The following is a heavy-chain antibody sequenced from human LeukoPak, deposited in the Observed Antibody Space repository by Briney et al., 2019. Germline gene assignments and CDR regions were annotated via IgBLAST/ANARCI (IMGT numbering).Heavy chain of an antibody. CDR3: ARHGRYYDILTGYYYWFDP. D-gene: IGHD3-9*01. CDR1: GGSISSSSYY. J-gene: IGHJ5*02. CDR2: IYYSGST. Sequence: SETLSLTCTVSGGSISSSSYYWGWIRQPPGKGLEWIGSIYYSGSTSYNPSLKSRVTVSVDASKNQFSLKLSSVTAADTAVYYCARHGRYYDILTGYYYWFDPWGQGTLVTVSS. V-gene: IGHV4-39*01.